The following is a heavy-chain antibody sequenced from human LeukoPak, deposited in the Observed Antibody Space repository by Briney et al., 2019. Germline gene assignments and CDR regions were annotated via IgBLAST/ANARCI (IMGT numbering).Heavy chain of an antibody. CDR3: AKEPSV. Sequence: SETLSLTCSVSGDSIINYYWSWIRQSPGKGLEWIGYIYYTGTTKYNPSLESRVFMSVDTSKNQFSLRLTSVTVADTVVYYCAKEPSVWGQGILVTVSS. CDR1: GDSIINYY. J-gene: IGHJ4*02. CDR2: IYYTGTT. V-gene: IGHV4-59*01.